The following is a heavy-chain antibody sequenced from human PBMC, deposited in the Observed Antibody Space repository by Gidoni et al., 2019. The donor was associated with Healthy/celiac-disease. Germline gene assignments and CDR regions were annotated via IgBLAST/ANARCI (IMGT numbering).Heavy chain of an antibody. CDR2: INHSGST. D-gene: IGHD1-26*01. J-gene: IGHJ4*02. CDR3: ARVVVGATYGGDYFDY. CDR1: GGSFSGYY. Sequence: QVPLQQWGAGLVKPSETLYLTCAVYGGSFSGYYWNWIRQPPGKGLEWIGEINHSGSTNYNPSLKSRVTISVDTSKNQFSLKLSSVTAADTAVYYCARVVVGATYGGDYFDYWGQGTLVTVSS. V-gene: IGHV4-34*01.